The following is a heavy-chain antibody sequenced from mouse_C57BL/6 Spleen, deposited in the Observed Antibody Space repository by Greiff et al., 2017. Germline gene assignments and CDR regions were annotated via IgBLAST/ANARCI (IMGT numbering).Heavy chain of an antibody. CDR3: ARRTEAMDY. J-gene: IGHJ4*01. CDR2: INPNNGGT. Sequence: EVQLQQSGPELVKPGASVKISCKASGYTFTDYYMNWVKQSHGKSLEWIGDINPNNGGTSYNQKFKGKATLTVDKSSSTAYMELRSLTSEDSAVYYCARRTEAMDYWGQGTSVTVSS. V-gene: IGHV1-26*01. CDR1: GYTFTDYY.